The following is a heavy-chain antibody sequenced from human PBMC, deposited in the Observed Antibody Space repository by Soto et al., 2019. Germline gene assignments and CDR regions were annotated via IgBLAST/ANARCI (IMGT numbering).Heavy chain of an antibody. CDR2: INPDNGNT. Sequence: QVQLVQSGAEVKKPGASVKISCKSSGYTFTRYTMNWVRQAPGQRLEWMGWINPDNGNTKSSQKFQDRVIITRDTSASTAYMDTSSLRADDTAVYYCPRGIATGQLDAWGQGTLVTVSS. CDR3: PRGIATGQLDA. CDR1: GYTFTRYT. D-gene: IGHD2-15*01. V-gene: IGHV1-3*01. J-gene: IGHJ5*02.